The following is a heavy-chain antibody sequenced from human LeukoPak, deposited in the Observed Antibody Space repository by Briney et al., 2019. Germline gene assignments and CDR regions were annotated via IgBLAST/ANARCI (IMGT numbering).Heavy chain of an antibody. D-gene: IGHD5-18*01. J-gene: IGHJ4*02. V-gene: IGHV4-34*01. CDR1: GGSFSGYY. Sequence: SETLSLTCAVHGGSFSGYYWSWIRQPPGKGLEWIGEINHSGSTNYNPSLKSRVTISVDTSKNQFSLKLSSVTAADTAVYYCRKCSYGSDDSFDYWGQGTLVTVSS. CDR3: RKCSYGSDDSFDY. CDR2: INHSGST.